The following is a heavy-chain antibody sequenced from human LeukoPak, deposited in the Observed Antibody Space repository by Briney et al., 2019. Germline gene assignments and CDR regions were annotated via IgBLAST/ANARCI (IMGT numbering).Heavy chain of an antibody. D-gene: IGHD2-15*01. Sequence: PGGSLRLSCAASGIFDMSWVRQAPGKGLEWVSSISAYDENTYYADSVKGRFTMSRDNSRNTLYLQMNNLRAEDTAVYYCAKRAYCSVASCSQTPYYFDFWGQGTLVTVSS. J-gene: IGHJ4*02. CDR3: AKRAYCSVASCSQTPYYFDF. CDR1: GIFD. CDR2: ISAYDENT. V-gene: IGHV3-23*01.